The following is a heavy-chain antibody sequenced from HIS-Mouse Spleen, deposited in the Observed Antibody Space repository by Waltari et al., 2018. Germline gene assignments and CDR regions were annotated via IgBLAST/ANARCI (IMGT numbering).Heavy chain of an antibody. D-gene: IGHD1-26*01. J-gene: IGHJ6*02. V-gene: IGHV1-2*02. CDR3: ARVGYSGSYYYGMDV. CDR1: GYTFTGYY. Sequence: QVQLVQSGAEVKKPGASVKVSCKASGYTFTGYYMHWVRQAPGQGLEWMGWINPNRGGTNSAQKFQGRVTMTRDTSISTAYMELSRLRSDDTAVYYCARVGYSGSYYYGMDVWGQGTTVTVSS. CDR2: INPNRGGT.